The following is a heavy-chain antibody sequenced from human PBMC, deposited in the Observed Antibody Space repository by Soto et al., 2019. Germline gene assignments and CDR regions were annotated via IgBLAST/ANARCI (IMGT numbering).Heavy chain of an antibody. D-gene: IGHD3-10*01. V-gene: IGHV3-11*01. CDR2: ISSSGSTV. CDR1: GFTFSDYY. Sequence: GGSLRLSCAASGFTFSDYYMSWIRQAPGKGLEWVSYISSSGSTVYYADSVKGRFTISRDNAKNSLYLQMNSLRAEDTAVYYCARDGREYYYGSGSTYYMDVWGKGTTVTVSS. J-gene: IGHJ6*03. CDR3: ARDGREYYYGSGSTYYMDV.